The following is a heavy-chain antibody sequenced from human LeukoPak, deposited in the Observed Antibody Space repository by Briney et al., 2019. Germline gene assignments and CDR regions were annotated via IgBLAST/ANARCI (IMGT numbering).Heavy chain of an antibody. CDR2: ISSSSSTI. D-gene: IGHD1-14*01. Sequence: GGSLSLSCAASGFTFSSYSMNWVRQAPGKGLEWVSYISSSSSTIYYADSVKGRFSISRDNAKNSLYLQMNGLRAEDTAVYYCARDSRPGPNYYYYYMDVWGKGTTVTVSS. CDR1: GFTFSSYS. CDR3: ARDSRPGPNYYYYYMDV. V-gene: IGHV3-48*01. J-gene: IGHJ6*03.